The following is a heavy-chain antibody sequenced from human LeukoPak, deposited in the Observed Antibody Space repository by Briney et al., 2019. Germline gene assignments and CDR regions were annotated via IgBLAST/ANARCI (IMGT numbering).Heavy chain of an antibody. Sequence: ASVKVSCKASGYTFTGYYMHWVRQAPGQGLEWMGWINPNSGGTNYAQKFQGRVTMTRDTPISTAYMELSRLRSDDTAVYYCARDQGWDTAMGNDYWGQGTLVTVSS. CDR2: INPNSGGT. CDR3: ARDQGWDTAMGNDY. J-gene: IGHJ4*02. V-gene: IGHV1-2*02. CDR1: GYTFTGYY. D-gene: IGHD5-18*01.